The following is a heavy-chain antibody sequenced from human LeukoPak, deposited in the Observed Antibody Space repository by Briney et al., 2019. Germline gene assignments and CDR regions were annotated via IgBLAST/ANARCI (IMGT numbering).Heavy chain of an antibody. J-gene: IGHJ6*03. CDR1: GGSISSHY. V-gene: IGHV4-59*11. Sequence: SETLSLTCIVSGGSISSHYWSWIRQSPGKGLEWIGYIYSGGRNNYNPSLKSRVTMSLDTSKNQISLKLTSVTAADTAVYFCARVPNHYFYIDVWGKGTTVTVSS. CDR3: ARVPNHYFYIDV. CDR2: IYSGGRN.